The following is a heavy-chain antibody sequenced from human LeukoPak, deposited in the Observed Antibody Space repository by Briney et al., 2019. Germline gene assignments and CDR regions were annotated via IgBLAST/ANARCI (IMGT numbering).Heavy chain of an antibody. D-gene: IGHD2-8*02. Sequence: GGPLRLSCAASGFTFSDYYMSWIRQAPGKGLEWVSYISSSGSTIYYADSVKGRFTISRDNGKNSLYLQMNSLRVEDTAVYFCARDSTGWQADSFDIWGQGTKVTVSA. V-gene: IGHV3-11*04. CDR3: ARDSTGWQADSFDI. J-gene: IGHJ3*02. CDR1: GFTFSDYY. CDR2: ISSSGSTI.